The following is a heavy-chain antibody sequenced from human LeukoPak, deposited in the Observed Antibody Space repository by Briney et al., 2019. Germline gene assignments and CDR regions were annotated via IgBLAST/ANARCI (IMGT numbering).Heavy chain of an antibody. J-gene: IGHJ4*02. Sequence: GGPLRLPCEALGSPFTSYGMSWARQAPGKGLDWASAISGSGGSTYYADSVKGRFTISRDNSKNTLYLQMNSLRAEDTAVYYCAKDRRSSGWYDYWGQGTLVTVSS. V-gene: IGHV3-23*01. CDR3: AKDRRSSGWYDY. CDR2: ISGSGGST. CDR1: GSPFTSYG. D-gene: IGHD6-19*01.